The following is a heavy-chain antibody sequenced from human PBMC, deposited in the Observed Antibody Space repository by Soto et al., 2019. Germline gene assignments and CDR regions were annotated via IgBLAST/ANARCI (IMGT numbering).Heavy chain of an antibody. Sequence: HPVGSLRLSCAASGFTFSSYWMHWVRQAPGKGLVWVSRINSDGSSTSYADSVKGRFTISRDNAKNTLYLQMNSLRAEDTAVYYCARYGYYDSSGYRRAFDIWGQGTMVTVSS. CDR1: GFTFSSYW. CDR3: ARYGYYDSSGYRRAFDI. CDR2: INSDGSST. J-gene: IGHJ3*02. D-gene: IGHD3-22*01. V-gene: IGHV3-74*01.